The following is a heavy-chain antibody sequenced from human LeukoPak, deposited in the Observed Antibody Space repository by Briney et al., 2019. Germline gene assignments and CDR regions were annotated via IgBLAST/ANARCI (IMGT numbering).Heavy chain of an antibody. V-gene: IGHV4-30-2*01. J-gene: IGHJ5*02. Sequence: SETLSLTCTVSGGSISSGGYYWSWIRQPPGKGLEWIGYIYHSGSTYYNPSLKSRVTISVDRSKNQFSLKLSSVTAADTAVYYCARVEPAAILGWFDPWGQGTLVTVSS. CDR1: GGSISSGGYY. CDR2: IYHSGST. CDR3: ARVEPAAILGWFDP. D-gene: IGHD2-2*01.